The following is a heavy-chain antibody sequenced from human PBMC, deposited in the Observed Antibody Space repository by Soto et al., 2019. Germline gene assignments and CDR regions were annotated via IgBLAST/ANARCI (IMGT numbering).Heavy chain of an antibody. CDR2: MNPNSGNT. Sequence: AASVKVSCKASGGTFSSYAISWVRQAPGQGLEWMGWMNPNSGNTGYAQNFRGRVTMTQNTAIGTAYMELSSLRSDDTATYYCTRAYGAETFDFWGQGTRVTVSS. D-gene: IGHD3-10*01. CDR3: TRAYGAETFDF. J-gene: IGHJ5*01. V-gene: IGHV1-8*02. CDR1: GGTFSSYA.